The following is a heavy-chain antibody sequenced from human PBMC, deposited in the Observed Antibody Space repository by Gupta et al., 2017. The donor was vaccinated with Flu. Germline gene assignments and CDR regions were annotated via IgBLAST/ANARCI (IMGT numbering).Heavy chain of an antibody. CDR3: TKRPYPFGGPYLDY. D-gene: IGHD3-3*01. CDR1: GFTVSNYA. V-gene: IGHV3-23*01. CDR2: ISDSGDDT. J-gene: IGHJ4*02. Sequence: EVQLLDSGGGLVQPGGSLRLSCAASGFTVSNYAMTWLRQAPGKGLEWVSTISDSGDDTYYADSVKGRFTVSRDKSKNTLYLQMNSLRVEDTAVYYCTKRPYPFGGPYLDYWGLGTLVTVSS.